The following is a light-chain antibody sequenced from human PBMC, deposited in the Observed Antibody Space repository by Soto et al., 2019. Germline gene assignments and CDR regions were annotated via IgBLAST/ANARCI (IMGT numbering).Light chain of an antibody. Sequence: EIVMTQSPATLSVSPGERANLSCRASQSVSSNLAWYQQKPGQAPRLLIYDASNRATGIPARFSGSGSGTDFTLTISSLEPEDFAVYYCQQRSNWPKTFGQGTKLEIK. V-gene: IGKV3-11*01. CDR3: QQRSNWPKT. CDR1: QSVSSN. J-gene: IGKJ2*01. CDR2: DAS.